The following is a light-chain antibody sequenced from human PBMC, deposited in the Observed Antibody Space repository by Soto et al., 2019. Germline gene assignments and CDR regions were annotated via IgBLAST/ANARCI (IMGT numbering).Light chain of an antibody. V-gene: IGKV1-5*03. Sequence: DIQMNQSPSTLSASVGDRVTITCRASQSISTWLAWYQQKPGKAPNLLIYKASSLESGVPSRFSGSGSGTGFTLTISSLQPDDFATYYCQQYKDYPLTFGGGTKVEIK. J-gene: IGKJ4*01. CDR2: KAS. CDR1: QSISTW. CDR3: QQYKDYPLT.